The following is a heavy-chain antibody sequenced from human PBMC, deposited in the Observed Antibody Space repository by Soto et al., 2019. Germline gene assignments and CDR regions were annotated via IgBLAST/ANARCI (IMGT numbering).Heavy chain of an antibody. CDR1: GGSISSSNW. CDR2: IYHSGST. Sequence: SETLSLTCAVSGGSISSSNWWSWVRQPPGKGLEWIGEIYHSGSTNYNPSLKSRVTISVDKSKNQFSLKLSSVTAADTAVYYCASPLYCSGGSCSDYWGQGTLVTVSS. CDR3: ASPLYCSGGSCSDY. D-gene: IGHD2-15*01. J-gene: IGHJ4*02. V-gene: IGHV4-4*02.